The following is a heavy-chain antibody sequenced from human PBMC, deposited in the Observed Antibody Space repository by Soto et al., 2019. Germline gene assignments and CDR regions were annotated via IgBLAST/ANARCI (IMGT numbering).Heavy chain of an antibody. J-gene: IGHJ5*02. CDR1: GFTFDDYA. CDR2: ISWNSGSI. CDR3: AKDRNYSLKVYWFDP. D-gene: IGHD1-7*01. Sequence: GGSLRLSCAASGFTFDDYAMHWVRQAPGKGLEWVSGISWNSGSIGYADSVKGRFTISRDNAKNSLYLQMNSLRAEDTALYYCAKDRNYSLKVYWFDPWGQGT. V-gene: IGHV3-9*01.